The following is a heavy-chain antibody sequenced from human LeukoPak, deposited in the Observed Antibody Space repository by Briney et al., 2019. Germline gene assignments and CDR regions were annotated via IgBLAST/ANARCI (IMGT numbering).Heavy chain of an antibody. J-gene: IGHJ5*02. Sequence: RPSEALFLTCRVSGGSLSCSRDYWGWIRKPPGKGMEWLGSIYYSVSTYYNQSLKSRVTISVDTSKNQFSLKLSSVTAADTAVYYCARHAAYGDLYNWFDPWGQGTLVTVSS. CDR2: IYYSVST. CDR1: GGSLSCSRDY. CDR3: ARHAAYGDLYNWFDP. V-gene: IGHV4-39*01. D-gene: IGHD4-17*01.